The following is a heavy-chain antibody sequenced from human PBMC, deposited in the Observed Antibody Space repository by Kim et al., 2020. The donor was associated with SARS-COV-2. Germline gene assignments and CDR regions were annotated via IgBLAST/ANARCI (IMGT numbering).Heavy chain of an antibody. J-gene: IGHJ4*02. Sequence: YYTPSLKSRVIISVDTSKNQFSLKLSSVTAADTAVYYCARDYGGNSNYFDYWGQGTLVTVSS. CDR3: ARDYGGNSNYFDY. V-gene: IGHV4-31*02. D-gene: IGHD2-21*02.